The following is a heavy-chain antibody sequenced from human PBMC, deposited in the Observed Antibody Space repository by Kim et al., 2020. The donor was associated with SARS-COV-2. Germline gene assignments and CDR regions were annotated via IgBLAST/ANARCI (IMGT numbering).Heavy chain of an antibody. Sequence: GGSLRPSCAASGFTFNNYDFHWVRQAPGKGLEWVAIIWYDGSNKYYADSVKGRFTISRDNSKNTLYLQMNSLRAEDAAVYYCARGDTSGYYYYDYLGQGT. V-gene: IGHV3-33*01. CDR1: GFTFNNYD. J-gene: IGHJ4*02. CDR3: ARGDTSGYYYYDY. CDR2: IWYDGSNK. D-gene: IGHD3-22*01.